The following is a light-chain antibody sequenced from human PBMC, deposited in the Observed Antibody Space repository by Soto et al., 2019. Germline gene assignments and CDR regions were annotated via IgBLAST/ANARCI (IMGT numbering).Light chain of an antibody. Sequence: PGETATLSCRASQSVGTRLAWYQHKTGQAPTLLMSGASSRATGIPDRFSGSGSKTDFTLTISRLEPEDFALYYCQHYQVGQPIAFGRGTRLEIK. V-gene: IGKV3-20*01. J-gene: IGKJ5*01. CDR3: QHYQVGQPIA. CDR2: GAS. CDR1: QSVGTR.